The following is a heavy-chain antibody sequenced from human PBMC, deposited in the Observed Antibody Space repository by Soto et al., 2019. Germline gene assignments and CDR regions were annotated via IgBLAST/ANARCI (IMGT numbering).Heavy chain of an antibody. CDR1: GFTFSSYA. CDR3: AKDRYCSGGSCYPDAFDI. V-gene: IGHV3-23*01. Sequence: GGSLRLSCAASGFTFSSYAMSWVRQAPGKGLEWVSAMSGSGGSTYYADSVKGRFTISRDNSKNTLYLQMSSLRAEDTAVYYCAKDRYCSGGSCYPDAFDIWGQGTMVTVSS. D-gene: IGHD2-15*01. CDR2: MSGSGGST. J-gene: IGHJ3*02.